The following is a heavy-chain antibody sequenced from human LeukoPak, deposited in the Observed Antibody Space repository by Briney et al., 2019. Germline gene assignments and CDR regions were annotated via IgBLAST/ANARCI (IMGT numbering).Heavy chain of an antibody. V-gene: IGHV1-18*01. D-gene: IGHD2-2*02. J-gene: IGHJ6*02. Sequence: ASVKVSCKASGYTFTSYGISWVRQAPGQGLEWMGWISAYNGNTNYAQKLQGRVTVTTDTSTSTAYVELRSLRSDDTAVYYCARVQIVVVPAAILGNYGMDVWGQGTTVTVSS. CDR1: GYTFTSYG. CDR3: ARVQIVVVPAAILGNYGMDV. CDR2: ISAYNGNT.